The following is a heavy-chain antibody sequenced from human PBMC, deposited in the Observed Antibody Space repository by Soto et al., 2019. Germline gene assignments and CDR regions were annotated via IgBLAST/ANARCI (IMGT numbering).Heavy chain of an antibody. CDR2: IYPGDSDT. J-gene: IGHJ6*02. V-gene: IGHV5-51*01. CDR3: ARRIVVVNATRTSYYYGMDV. CDR1: GYSFTSYW. D-gene: IGHD2-21*01. Sequence: PGESLKISCKGSGYSFTSYWIGWVRQMPGKGLEWMGIIYPGDSDTRYSPSFQGQVTISADKSISTAYLQWSSLKASDTAMYYCARRIVVVNATRTSYYYGMDVWGQGTTVTVS.